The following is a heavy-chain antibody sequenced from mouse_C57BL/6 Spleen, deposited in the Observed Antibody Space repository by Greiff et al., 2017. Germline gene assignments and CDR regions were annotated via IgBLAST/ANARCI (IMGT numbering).Heavy chain of an antibody. V-gene: IGHV1-55*01. J-gene: IGHJ4*01. CDR1: GYTFTSYW. D-gene: IGHD1-1*01. CDR3: ARSDYYGSGYYYYAMDY. Sequence: QVQLQQSGAELVKPGASVKMSCKASGYTFTSYWITWVKQRPGQGLEWIGDIYPGSGSTNYNEKFKSKATLTVDKSSSTAYMQLSSLTSEDSAVYYCARSDYYGSGYYYYAMDYWGQGTSVTVSS. CDR2: IYPGSGST.